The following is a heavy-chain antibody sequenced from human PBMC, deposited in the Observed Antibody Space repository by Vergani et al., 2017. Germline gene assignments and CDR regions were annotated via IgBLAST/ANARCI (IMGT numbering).Heavy chain of an antibody. Sequence: EVQLVESGGGLVQPGRSLRLSCAASGFTFDDYAMHWVRQAPGKGLEWVSGISWNSGSIGYAASVKGRFTISRDNAKNSLYLQMNSLRADDTALYYCAKEHTAMDFDYWGQGTLVTVSS. CDR1: GFTFDDYA. D-gene: IGHD5-18*01. CDR2: ISWNSGSI. CDR3: AKEHTAMDFDY. V-gene: IGHV3-9*01. J-gene: IGHJ4*02.